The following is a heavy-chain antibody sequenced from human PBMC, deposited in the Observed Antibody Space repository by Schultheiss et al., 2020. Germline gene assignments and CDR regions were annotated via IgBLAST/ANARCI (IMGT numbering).Heavy chain of an antibody. CDR3: ARVRCTNGVCYTGRRGYFDY. V-gene: IGHV4-4*07. J-gene: IGHJ4*02. CDR1: GGSINNYY. CDR2: IYSSGST. Sequence: SETLSLTCTVSGGSINNYYWSWIRQPAGKGLEWIGRIYSSGSTNYNPSLKSRVTISVDTSKNQFSLKLSSVTAADTAVYYCARVRCTNGVCYTGRRGYFDYWGQGTLVTVSS. D-gene: IGHD2-8*01.